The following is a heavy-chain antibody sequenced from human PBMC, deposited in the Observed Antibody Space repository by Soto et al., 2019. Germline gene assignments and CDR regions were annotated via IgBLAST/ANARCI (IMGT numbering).Heavy chain of an antibody. J-gene: IGHJ2*01. CDR3: AKKLGPSAFDL. CDR1: GGTFTDYT. V-gene: IGHV1-69*02. D-gene: IGHD1-26*01. CDR2: IIPVLDLT. Sequence: QVQLVQSGAEVKKPGSSVKVYCKASGGTFTDYTITWLRQAPGQGLEWMGRIIPVLDLTNYAQKFQGRVTITADKSTTTSYMELSGLTSEDTAVYYCAKKLGPSAFDLWGRGTLVTVSS.